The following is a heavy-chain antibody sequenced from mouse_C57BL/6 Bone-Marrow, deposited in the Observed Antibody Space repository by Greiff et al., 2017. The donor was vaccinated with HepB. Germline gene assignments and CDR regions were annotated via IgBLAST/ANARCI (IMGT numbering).Heavy chain of an antibody. Sequence: QVQLKQPGAELVRPGPSVKLSCKASGYTFTSYWMHWVKQRPGQGLEWIGVIDPSDSYTNYNQKFKGKATLTVDTSSSTAYMQLSSLTSEDSAVYYCARWYYGSSYGYFDVWGTGTTVTVSS. J-gene: IGHJ1*03. CDR2: IDPSDSYT. CDR1: GYTFTSYW. CDR3: ARWYYGSSYGYFDV. V-gene: IGHV1-59*01. D-gene: IGHD1-1*01.